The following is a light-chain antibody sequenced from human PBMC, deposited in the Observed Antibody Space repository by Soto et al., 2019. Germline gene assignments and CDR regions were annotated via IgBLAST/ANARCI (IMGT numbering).Light chain of an antibody. CDR3: SSYTSGTTLYV. Sequence: QSALTQPASVSGSPGQSITISCTGTSSDVGGYNYVSWYQHHAGKAPRLMIYASSNRPSGVSHRFSGSRSGNTASLTISGLQAEDEAAYYCSSYTSGTTLYVFGTGTKLTVL. CDR2: ASS. J-gene: IGLJ1*01. CDR1: SSDVGGYNY. V-gene: IGLV2-14*01.